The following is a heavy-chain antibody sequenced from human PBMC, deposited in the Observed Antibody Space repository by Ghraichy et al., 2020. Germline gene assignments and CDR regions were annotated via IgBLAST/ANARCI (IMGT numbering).Heavy chain of an antibody. CDR1: GGSFSGYY. CDR2: INHSGTT. V-gene: IGHV4-34*01. CDR3: ARGQGPDAYGGNFISY. Sequence: SCAVYGGSFSGYYWTWIRQPPGKGLEWIGEINHSGTTNYNSPLKSRVTISLDTSKNQFSLKLTSVTAADTAVYYCARGQGPDAYGGNFISYWGQGNRVTVSS. D-gene: IGHD4-23*01. J-gene: IGHJ4*02.